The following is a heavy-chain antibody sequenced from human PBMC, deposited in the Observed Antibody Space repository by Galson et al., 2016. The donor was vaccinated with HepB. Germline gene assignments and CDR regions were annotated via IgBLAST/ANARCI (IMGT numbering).Heavy chain of an antibody. V-gene: IGHV4-34*01. Sequence: TLSLTCAVYGGSFSGYQWSWIRQTPGKGLEWIGEVNYDGNTKYNPSLRSLVTISVDPSKNQVSLRLSSVTAADTAVYYCASQNGYLDFLSDYYTYYYGMDVWGQGTAVTVSS. J-gene: IGHJ6*02. D-gene: IGHD3-3*01. CDR1: GGSFSGYQ. CDR2: VNYDGNT. CDR3: ASQNGYLDFLSDYYTYYYGMDV.